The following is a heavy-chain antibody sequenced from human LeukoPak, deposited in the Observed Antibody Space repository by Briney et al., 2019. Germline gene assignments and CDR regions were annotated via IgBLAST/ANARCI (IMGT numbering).Heavy chain of an antibody. D-gene: IGHD6-13*01. CDR1: GGSISSYY. J-gene: IGHJ6*03. CDR2: IYYSGST. V-gene: IGHV4-59*01. CDR3: ARGPYSSSRGTYYYYMDV. Sequence: SETLSLTCTVSGGSISSYYWSWIRQPPGKGLEWIGYIYYSGSTNYNPSLKSRVTISVDTSKNQFSLKLSSVTAADAAVYYCARGPYSSSRGTYYYYMDVWGKGTTVTVSS.